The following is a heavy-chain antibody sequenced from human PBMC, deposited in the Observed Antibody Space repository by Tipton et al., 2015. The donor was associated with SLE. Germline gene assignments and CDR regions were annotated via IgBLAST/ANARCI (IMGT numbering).Heavy chain of an antibody. CDR1: GGSIISSSW. CDR2: INYGGST. CDR3: VRERKYVVRFRELVAPDL. J-gene: IGHJ3*01. Sequence: TLSLTCAVSGGSIISSSWWSWVRQHPGKGLEWIGHINYGGSTYYKPSLKSRLTISVDTSKNQFSLKLSSVTAADTAMYYCVRERKYVVRFRELVAPDLWGQGTAITVSS. D-gene: IGHD1-26*01. V-gene: IGHV4-31*11.